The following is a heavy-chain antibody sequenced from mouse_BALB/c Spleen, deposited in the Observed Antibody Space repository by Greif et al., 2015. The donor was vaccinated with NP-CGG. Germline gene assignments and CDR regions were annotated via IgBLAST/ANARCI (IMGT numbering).Heavy chain of an antibody. Sequence: VHVKQSGAELVKPGASVKLSCTASGFNIKDTYMHWVKQRPEQGLEWIGRIDPANGNTKYDPKFQGKATITADTSSNTAYLQLSSLTSEDTAVYYCVLWSQQGFAYWGQGTLVTVSA. V-gene: IGHV14-3*02. J-gene: IGHJ3*01. CDR1: GFNIKDTY. D-gene: IGHD1-1*02. CDR2: IDPANGNT. CDR3: VLWSQQGFAY.